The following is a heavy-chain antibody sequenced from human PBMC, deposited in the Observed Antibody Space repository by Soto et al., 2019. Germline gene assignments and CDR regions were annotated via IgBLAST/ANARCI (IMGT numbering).Heavy chain of an antibody. V-gene: IGHV3-33*01. CDR1: VLTFSSYG. Sequence: PGGALRLWSEGSVLTFSSYGMHWFRQAPGKGLEWVSVIWYDGRNKYYAESVKVRFTISRDNSKNTLYLQMNSLRAEDTAVYYCARDLTVVTPGPLTGWGQGTLVTAPQ. D-gene: IGHD3-9*01. CDR2: IWYDGRNK. CDR3: ARDLTVVTPGPLTG. J-gene: IGHJ4*02.